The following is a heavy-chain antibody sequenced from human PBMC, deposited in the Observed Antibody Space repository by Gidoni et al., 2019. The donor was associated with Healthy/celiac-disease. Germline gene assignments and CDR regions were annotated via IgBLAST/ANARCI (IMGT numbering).Heavy chain of an antibody. CDR1: GGSFSGYY. CDR3: GMDV. D-gene: IGHD3-10*01. Sequence: QVQLQQWGAGLLKPPETLSLTCAVYGGSFSGYYWSWIRQPPGKGLEWIGEINHSGSTNYNPSLKSRVTISVDTAVYYCARNKRYYYGSGSYYSPYGMDVWGQGTTVTVSS. J-gene: IGHJ6*02. CDR2: INHSGST. V-gene: IGHV4-34*01.